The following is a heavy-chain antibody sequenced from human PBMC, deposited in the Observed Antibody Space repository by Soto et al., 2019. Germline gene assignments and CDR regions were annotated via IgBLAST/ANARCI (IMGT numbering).Heavy chain of an antibody. J-gene: IGHJ4*02. CDR3: AKQPLTIFGVVTTYFDY. CDR1: GFSFSNYP. CDR2: ISGSGGST. Sequence: GGSLRLSCATSGFSFSNYPMTWVRQAPGKGLEWVSAISGSGGSTYYADSVKGRFTISRDNSKNTLYLQMNSLRAEDTAVYYCAKQPLTIFGVVTTYFDYWGQGTLVTVSS. D-gene: IGHD3-3*01. V-gene: IGHV3-23*01.